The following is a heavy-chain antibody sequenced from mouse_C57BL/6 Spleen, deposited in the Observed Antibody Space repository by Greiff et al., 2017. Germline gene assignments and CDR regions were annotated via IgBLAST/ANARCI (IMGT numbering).Heavy chain of an antibody. CDR2: ISDGGSYT. Sequence: EVQLVESGGGLVKPGGSLKLSCAASGFTFSSYAMSWVRQTPEKRLEWVATISDGGSYTYYPDNVKGRFTISRDNAKNNLYLQMSHLKSEDTAMYYCARGGGRDYAMDYWGQGTSVTVSS. J-gene: IGHJ4*01. V-gene: IGHV5-4*01. D-gene: IGHD1-1*01. CDR3: ARGGGRDYAMDY. CDR1: GFTFSSYA.